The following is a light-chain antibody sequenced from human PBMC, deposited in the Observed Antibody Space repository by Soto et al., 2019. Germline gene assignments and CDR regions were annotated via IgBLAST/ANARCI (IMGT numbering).Light chain of an antibody. J-gene: IGLJ1*01. CDR3: NSYTSSSPLV. V-gene: IGLV2-14*03. CDR1: SSDVGGYNY. CDR2: AVS. Sequence: QSALTQPASVSGSPGQSITISCTGTSSDVGGYNYVSWYQHHPGKAPKLMIYAVSERPSGVSNRFSGSKSGNTASLTISGLQAEDEADYYCNSYTSSSPLVFGTGTKATVL.